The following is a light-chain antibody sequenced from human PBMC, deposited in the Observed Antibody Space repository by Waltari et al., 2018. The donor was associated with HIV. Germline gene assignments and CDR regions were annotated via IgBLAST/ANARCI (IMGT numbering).Light chain of an antibody. J-gene: IGLJ2*01. Sequence: QSALTQPRSVSGSPGQSVTISCPGTSSNVGGFAFVPWYQQHPGKAPKVIISDVSRRPSGVPDRFSASKSGNTASLTISGLQAADEADYFCCSYASNYILIFGGGTKLTVL. CDR2: DVS. CDR3: CSYASNYILI. CDR1: SSNVGGFAF. V-gene: IGLV2-11*01.